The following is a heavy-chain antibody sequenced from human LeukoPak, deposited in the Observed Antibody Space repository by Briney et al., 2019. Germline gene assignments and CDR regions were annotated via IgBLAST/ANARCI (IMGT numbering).Heavy chain of an antibody. CDR3: ARDGCSSTSCYFIYYYYMDV. CDR1: GGSISSYY. V-gene: IGHV4-59*01. D-gene: IGHD2-2*01. J-gene: IGHJ6*03. CDR2: IYFSGTT. Sequence: SETLSLTCAVSGGSISSYYWSWIRQPPGRALEWIGYIYFSGTTNYNPSLKSRVTISVDTSKNQFSLSLTSVTAADTAVYYCARDGCSSTSCYFIYYYYMDVWGKGTTVTVSS.